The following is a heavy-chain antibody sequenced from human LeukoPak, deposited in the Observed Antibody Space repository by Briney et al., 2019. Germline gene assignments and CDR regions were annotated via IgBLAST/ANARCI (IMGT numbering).Heavy chain of an antibody. CDR2: FDPEDGET. D-gene: IGHD3-3*01. CDR1: GYTLTELS. CDR3: ATANVFGVYFDY. V-gene: IGHV1-24*01. Sequence: ASVKVSCKVSGYTLTELSMHWVRQAPGKGLEWMGGFDPEDGETIYAQKFQGRVTMTEDTSTDTAYMELSSLRSEDTAVYYCATANVFGVYFDYWDQGTLVTVSS. J-gene: IGHJ4*02.